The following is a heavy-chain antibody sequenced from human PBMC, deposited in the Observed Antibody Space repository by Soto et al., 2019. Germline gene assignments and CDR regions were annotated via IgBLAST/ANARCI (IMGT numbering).Heavy chain of an antibody. CDR2: FIPVYRTL. CDR1: GGSFGKSA. CDR3: APGVTWICYYPLDS. Sequence: ASVKVSCKASGGSFGKSAINWVRQTPGQGLEWLGGFIPVYRTLNYAQQFQGRVTITPDESTGKAHMTLSSLATDDTAGNHCAPGVTWICYYPLDSCGQVNRVTVSS. J-gene: IGHJ4*02. V-gene: IGHV1-69*01. D-gene: IGHD3-10*01.